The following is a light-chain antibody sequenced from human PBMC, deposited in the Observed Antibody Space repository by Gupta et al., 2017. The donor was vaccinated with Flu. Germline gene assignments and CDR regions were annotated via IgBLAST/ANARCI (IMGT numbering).Light chain of an antibody. V-gene: IGLV3-21*02. J-gene: IGLJ2*01. CDR3: QVWESSTDDPVV. Sequence: SYVLSQPPSVSVAPGQPARLTCGGNNIGRKSVHCYQQRPGQAPVLVSLDDNVRPSGTPARYSVSNSGDTDTLTITSVEAGDEADFYCQVWESSTDDPVVFGGGTNLVVL. CDR2: DDN. CDR1: NIGRKS.